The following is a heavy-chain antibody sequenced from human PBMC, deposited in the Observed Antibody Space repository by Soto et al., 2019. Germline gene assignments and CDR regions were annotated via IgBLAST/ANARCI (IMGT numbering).Heavy chain of an antibody. Sequence: QVQFVQSGAEEKKPGASVKVSCKASGYTFTNYAIHWVRQAPAQSLEWMGWINSGNGNTKYSQTLQGRVTITRDTSASTAYMERSSLRSEDTAVYYCARVGQWGGMDVWGQGTTVTVSS. J-gene: IGHJ6*02. V-gene: IGHV1-3*05. D-gene: IGHD1-26*01. CDR2: INSGNGNT. CDR1: GYTFTNYA. CDR3: ARVGQWGGMDV.